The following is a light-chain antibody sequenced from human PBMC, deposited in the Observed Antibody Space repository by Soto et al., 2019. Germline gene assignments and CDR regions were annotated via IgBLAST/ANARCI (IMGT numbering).Light chain of an antibody. CDR2: EVS. CDR1: SSGVGGYNY. V-gene: IGLV2-8*01. J-gene: IGLJ2*01. CDR3: SSYAGSNTHVV. Sequence: QSALTQPPSASGSPGQSVTISCTGTSSGVGGYNYVSWYQQHPGKAPKLMIYEVSKRPSGVPDRFSGSKSGNTASLTVSGLQAEDEADYYCSSYAGSNTHVVFGGGTKVTVL.